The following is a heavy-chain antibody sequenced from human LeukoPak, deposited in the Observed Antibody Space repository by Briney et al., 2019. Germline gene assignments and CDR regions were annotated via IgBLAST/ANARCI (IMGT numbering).Heavy chain of an antibody. J-gene: IGHJ4*02. CDR2: IIPILGIA. Sequence: GASVKVSCKASGGTFSSYAISWVRQAPGQGLEWMGRIIPILGIANYAQKFQGRVTITADKSTSTAYMELSSLGSEDTAVYYCARDAGGSSSYYSDWGQGTLVAVSS. D-gene: IGHD6-13*01. V-gene: IGHV1-69*04. CDR3: ARDAGGSSSYYSD. CDR1: GGTFSSYA.